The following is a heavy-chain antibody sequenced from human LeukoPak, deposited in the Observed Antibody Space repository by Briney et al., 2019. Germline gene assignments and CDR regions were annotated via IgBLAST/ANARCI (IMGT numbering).Heavy chain of an antibody. CDR3: ARGSLCGYDSSGYRFY. CDR1: GFTVSSNY. Sequence: GGSLRLSCAASGFTVSSNYMSWVRQAPGKGLEWVSVIYSGGSTYYADSVKGRFTISRDNSKNTLYLQMNSLRAEDTAVYYCARGSLCGYDSSGYRFYWGQGTLVTVSS. D-gene: IGHD3-22*01. J-gene: IGHJ4*02. V-gene: IGHV3-53*01. CDR2: IYSGGST.